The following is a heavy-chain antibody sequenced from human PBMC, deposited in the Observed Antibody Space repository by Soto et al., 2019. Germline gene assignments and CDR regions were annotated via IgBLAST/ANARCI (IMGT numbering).Heavy chain of an antibody. Sequence: QVKVVESGGGVVQPGRSLRLSCAASGFTFSNYGMHWVRQAPGKGLEWLAAIWCDGVNKHYPDSVKGRFSTSRDNSKNTVYLQKNGLRAKDTAVYYWAREQAEIVTAPIDNNGLANWFDSWGQGTLVTVSS. J-gene: IGHJ5*01. CDR3: AREQAEIVTAPIDNNGLANWFDS. CDR1: GFTFSNYG. CDR2: IWCDGVNK. V-gene: IGHV3-33*01. D-gene: IGHD2-21*02.